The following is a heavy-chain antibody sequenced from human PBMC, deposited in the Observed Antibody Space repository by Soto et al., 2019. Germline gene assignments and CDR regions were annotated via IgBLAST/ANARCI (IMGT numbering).Heavy chain of an antibody. Sequence: LSLTCTGAGGSISSGGYYWSWIRQPPGKGLEWIGSIYYSGSTYYNPSLKSRVTISVDTSKNQFSLKLSSVTAADTAVYYCARVSAAALFDYWGQGTLVTVSS. J-gene: IGHJ4*02. D-gene: IGHD6-13*01. CDR3: ARVSAAALFDY. CDR2: IYYSGST. V-gene: IGHV4-30-4*01. CDR1: GGSISSGGYY.